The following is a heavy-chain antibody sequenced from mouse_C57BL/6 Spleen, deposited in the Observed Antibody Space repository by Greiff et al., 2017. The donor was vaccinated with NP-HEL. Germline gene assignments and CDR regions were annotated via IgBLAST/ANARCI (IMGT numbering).Heavy chain of an antibody. D-gene: IGHD2-1*01. CDR2: IYPGDGDT. CDR3: ARKDGNYDYFDY. J-gene: IGHJ2*01. V-gene: IGHV1-82*01. Sequence: VQLQQSGPELVKPGASVKISCKASGYAFSSSWMNWVKQRPGKGLEWIGRIYPGDGDTNYNGKFKGKATLTADKSSSTAYMQLSSLTSEDSAVYFCARKDGNYDYFDYWGQGTTLTVSS. CDR1: GYAFSSSW.